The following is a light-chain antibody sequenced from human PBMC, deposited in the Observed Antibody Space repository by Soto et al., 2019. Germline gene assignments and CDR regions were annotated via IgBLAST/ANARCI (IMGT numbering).Light chain of an antibody. CDR2: GAS. CDR1: QSVFTN. J-gene: IGKJ4*01. CDR3: QQYSKWPLT. V-gene: IGKV3-15*01. Sequence: EIVMTQSPATLSVSPGERATLSCGASQSVFTNLAWYQQKPGQAPRLLIYGASTRATGIPARFSGSGSGTEFTLTISSLQSEDFAVYYCQQYSKWPLTFGVGTKVEIK.